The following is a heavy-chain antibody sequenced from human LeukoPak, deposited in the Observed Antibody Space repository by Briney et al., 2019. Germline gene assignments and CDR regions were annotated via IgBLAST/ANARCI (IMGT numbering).Heavy chain of an antibody. J-gene: IGHJ3*02. V-gene: IGHV4-38-2*02. CDR2: IYYSGST. CDR1: DYSISSGYY. D-gene: IGHD6-13*01. CDR3: ASTYSLYDAFDI. Sequence: SETLSLTCTVSDYSISSGYYWAWIRLPPGKGLEWIGHIYYSGSTYCNPSLKSRVTISVDTSENQFSLKLSSVTAADTAVYYCASTYSLYDAFDIWGQGTMVTVSS.